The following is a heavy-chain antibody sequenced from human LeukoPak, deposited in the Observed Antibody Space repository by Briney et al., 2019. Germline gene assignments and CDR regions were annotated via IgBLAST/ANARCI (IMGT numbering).Heavy chain of an antibody. CDR2: IIPIFGTA. CDR3: ARCYGSGYYYYYGMDV. CDR1: GGTFSSYA. V-gene: IGHV1-69*13. J-gene: IGHJ6*02. D-gene: IGHD3-10*01. Sequence: GASVKVSCKASGGTFSSYAISWVRQAPGQGLEWMGGIIPIFGTADYAQKFQGRVTITADESTSTAYMELSSLRSEDTAVYYCARCYGSGYYYYYGMDVWGQGTTVTVSS.